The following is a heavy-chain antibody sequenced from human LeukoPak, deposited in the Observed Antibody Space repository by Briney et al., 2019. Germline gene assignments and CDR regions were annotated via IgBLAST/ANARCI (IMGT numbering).Heavy chain of an antibody. D-gene: IGHD3-10*01. CDR3: ARGPGSRGIFDY. J-gene: IGHJ4*02. V-gene: IGHV3-53*01. Sequence: QPGGSLRLSCAVSGFSVSAHYMSWVRQAPGKGLECVSFLYTGGDTYYADSVKGRFTISRDNSKNTLYLQMNGLRAEDTAVYYCARGPGSRGIFDYWGQGTLVSVSS. CDR2: LYTGGDT. CDR1: GFSVSAHY.